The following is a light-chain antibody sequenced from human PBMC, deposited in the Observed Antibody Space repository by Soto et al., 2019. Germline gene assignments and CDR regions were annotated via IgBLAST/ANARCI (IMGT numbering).Light chain of an antibody. J-gene: IGLJ1*01. Sequence: QSALTQPASVSGSPGQSITISCTGTSSDVGGYDYVSWYQHHPGKAPKLMIYDVSNRPSGVSSRFSGSKSDNTASLTIYGLQAEDEADYYCSSYTKYSPYVFRTGTKLTVL. CDR2: DVS. CDR1: SSDVGGYDY. CDR3: SSYTKYSPYV. V-gene: IGLV2-14*01.